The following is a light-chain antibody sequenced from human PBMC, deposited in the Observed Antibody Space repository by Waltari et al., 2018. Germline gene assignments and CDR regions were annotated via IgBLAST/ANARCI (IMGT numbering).Light chain of an antibody. V-gene: IGKV1-33*01. J-gene: IGKJ2*01. CDR2: DAS. CDR1: QDINNY. Sequence: DIQMTQSPSSLSASIGDRVTITCQASQDINNYLNWYQQTPGKAPKLLIYDASKLQTGVPSRFSGSGSGTDFTFTISSLQPEDIATYYCQQYDNVLPYTFGQGTKVEI. CDR3: QQYDNVLPYT.